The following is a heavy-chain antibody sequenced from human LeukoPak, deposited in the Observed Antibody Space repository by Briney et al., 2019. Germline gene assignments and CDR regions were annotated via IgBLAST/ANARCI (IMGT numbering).Heavy chain of an antibody. Sequence: TGGSLRLSCAASGFTFSSYAMSWVRQAPGKGLEWVSAISGSGGSTYYADSVKGRFTISRDNSKKTLSLQMNRLRAEDPAVYFCARFYCSCGSCHVCHWGPGNPVTGS. CDR2: ISGSGGST. J-gene: IGHJ4*02. D-gene: IGHD2-15*01. V-gene: IGHV3-23*01. CDR1: GFTFSSYA. CDR3: ARFYCSCGSCHVCH.